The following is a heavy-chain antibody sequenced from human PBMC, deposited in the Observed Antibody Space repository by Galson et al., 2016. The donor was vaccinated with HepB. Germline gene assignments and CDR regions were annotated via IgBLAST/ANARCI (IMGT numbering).Heavy chain of an antibody. Sequence: QSGAEVKKPGESLRISCEGSGYTFMNYWIGWVRQTPGKGLEWMGIIHPDDSDIRYSPSFQDQVTISADKSIGTAYLQWGSLKASDTAMYYCARHFEYDRNLGGRRLVWGPWGQGTLVIVSA. CDR2: IHPDDSDI. D-gene: IGHD3-16*01. CDR1: GYTFMNYW. CDR3: ARHFEYDRNLGGRRLVWGP. J-gene: IGHJ5*02. V-gene: IGHV5-51*01.